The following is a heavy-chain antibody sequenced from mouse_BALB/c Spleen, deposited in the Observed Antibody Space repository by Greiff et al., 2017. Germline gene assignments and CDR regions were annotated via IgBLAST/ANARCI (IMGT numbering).Heavy chain of an antibody. CDR1: GYSFTGYN. V-gene: IGHV1-20*02. J-gene: IGHJ2*01. Sequence: EVQLQQSGPELEKPGASVKISCKASGYSFTGYNMNWVKQSNGKSLEWIGRINPYNGDTFYNQKFKGKATLTVDKSSSTAHMELRSLASEDSAVYYCAREGYGNYEGFAYWGQGTTLTVSS. CDR3: AREGYGNYEGFAY. D-gene: IGHD2-1*01. CDR2: INPYNGDT.